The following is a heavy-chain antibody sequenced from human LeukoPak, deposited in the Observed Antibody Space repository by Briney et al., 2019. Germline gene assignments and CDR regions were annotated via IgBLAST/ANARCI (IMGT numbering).Heavy chain of an antibody. V-gene: IGHV4-38-2*02. CDR1: GYFISSGYY. Sequence: SETLSLTCTVSGYFISSGYYWGWIRQPPGKGLEWIGSIYHSGSTYYNPSLKSRVTISVDTSKNQFSLKLSSVTAADTAVYYCARDLRAVAGTGDYWGQGTLVTVSS. J-gene: IGHJ4*02. CDR2: IYHSGST. D-gene: IGHD6-19*01. CDR3: ARDLRAVAGTGDY.